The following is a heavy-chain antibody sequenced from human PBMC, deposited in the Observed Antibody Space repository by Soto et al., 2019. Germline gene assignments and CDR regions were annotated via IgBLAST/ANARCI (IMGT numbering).Heavy chain of an antibody. J-gene: IGHJ4*02. V-gene: IGHV3-11*01. D-gene: IGHD3-9*01. Sequence: PGGSLRLSCAASGFTFNDYYMSWIRQAPGKGLEWVSYISSSGGSIYYADSVEGRFTISRDNAKNALYLQMNSLRAEDSAIYYCAKILLWGYDLLTGDYYFDSWGQGTLVTVSS. CDR2: ISSSGGSI. CDR3: AKILLWGYDLLTGDYYFDS. CDR1: GFTFNDYY.